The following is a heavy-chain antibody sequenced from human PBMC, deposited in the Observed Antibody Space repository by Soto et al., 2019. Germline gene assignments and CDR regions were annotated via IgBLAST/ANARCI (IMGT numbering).Heavy chain of an antibody. V-gene: IGHV5-51*01. D-gene: IGHD3-3*01. CDR1: GYNFAGYW. CDR2: IHPSDSDT. CDR3: ARGGVSTRTFDY. J-gene: IGHJ4*02. Sequence: GESLKISCKGSGYNFAGYWIAWVRQMPGKGLELMGIIHPSDSDTRYRPSFQGQVTIPADKSISSAYLQWSSLRASDTAMYYCARGGVSTRTFDYWGQGTPVTVSS.